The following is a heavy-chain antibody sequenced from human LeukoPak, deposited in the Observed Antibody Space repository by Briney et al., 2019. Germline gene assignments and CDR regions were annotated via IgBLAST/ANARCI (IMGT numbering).Heavy chain of an antibody. CDR3: AGDRPRIAARPLDY. D-gene: IGHD6-6*01. V-gene: IGHV1-2*02. Sequence: ASVKVSCKASGYIFTGYYMYWVRQAPGQGLEWMGWINPNSGGTNYAQKFQGRVTMTRDTSISTAYMELRRLRSDDAAVYYCAGDRPRIAARPLDYWGQGTLVTVSS. J-gene: IGHJ4*02. CDR1: GYIFTGYY. CDR2: INPNSGGT.